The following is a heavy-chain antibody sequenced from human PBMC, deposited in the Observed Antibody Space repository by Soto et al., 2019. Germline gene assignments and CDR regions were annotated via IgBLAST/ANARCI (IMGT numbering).Heavy chain of an antibody. V-gene: IGHV5-51*01. CDR3: ARHDLVAVAGRNAFDI. CDR1: GYSCTSYW. J-gene: IGHJ3*02. D-gene: IGHD6-19*01. Sequence: PGVPLKISCKGAGYSCTSYWIGWVRQMPGKGLEWMGIIYPGDSDTRYSPSFQGQVTISADKSISTAYLQWSSLKASDTAMYYCARHDLVAVAGRNAFDIWGQGTMVTVSS. CDR2: IYPGDSDT.